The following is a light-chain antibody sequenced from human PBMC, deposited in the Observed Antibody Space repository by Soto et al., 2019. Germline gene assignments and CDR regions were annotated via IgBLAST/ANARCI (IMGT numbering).Light chain of an antibody. Sequence: DIQMTQSPSNLSASLGDRVTITFRASQIISSWLAWYKQKPGKAPQILIYDVSSLESGVPSRFSGSGSGTEFTLTISSLQPDDSETYYCQQYNTFWTFGQGTKVDIK. CDR2: DVS. V-gene: IGKV1-5*01. J-gene: IGKJ1*01. CDR1: QIISSW. CDR3: QQYNTFWT.